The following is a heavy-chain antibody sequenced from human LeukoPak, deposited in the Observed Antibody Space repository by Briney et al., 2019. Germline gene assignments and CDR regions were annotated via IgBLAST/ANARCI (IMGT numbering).Heavy chain of an antibody. CDR3: AREGEVLLANWFDP. CDR1: GGSISSSSYY. J-gene: IGHJ5*02. CDR2: IYYSGST. D-gene: IGHD2/OR15-2a*01. Sequence: SETLSLTCTVSGGSISSSSYYWGWIRQPPGKGLEWIGSIYYSGSTYYNPSLKSRVTISVDTSKNQFSLKLSSVTAADTAVYYCAREGEVLLANWFDPWGQGTLVTVSS. V-gene: IGHV4-39*07.